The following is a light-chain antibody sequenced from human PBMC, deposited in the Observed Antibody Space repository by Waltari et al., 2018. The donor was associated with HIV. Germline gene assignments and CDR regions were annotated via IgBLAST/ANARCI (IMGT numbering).Light chain of an antibody. CDR3: YSTDSSGNHRV. V-gene: IGLV3-10*01. CDR1: ASPKKY. J-gene: IGLJ2*01. Sequence: SYELTQPPSVSVSPGQTARITCSGDASPKKYAYWYQQKSGQAPVLVIYEDRKRPSGIPERFSGSSSWTVATLTISGAQVEDEADYYCYSTDSSGNHRVFGGGTKLTVL. CDR2: EDR.